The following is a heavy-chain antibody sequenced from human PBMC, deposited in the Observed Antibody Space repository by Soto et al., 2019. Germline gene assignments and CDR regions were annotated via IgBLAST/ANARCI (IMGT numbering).Heavy chain of an antibody. J-gene: IGHJ4*02. D-gene: IGHD6-19*01. Sequence: SETLSLTCTVSGGSISSSSYYWGWIRHPPGKGLEWIGSIYYSGSTYYNPSLKSRVTISVDTSKNQFSLKLSSVTAADTAVYYCARLLTVAGTEGYYFDYWGQGTLVTVSS. CDR3: ARLLTVAGTEGYYFDY. V-gene: IGHV4-39*01. CDR1: GGSISSSSYY. CDR2: IYYSGST.